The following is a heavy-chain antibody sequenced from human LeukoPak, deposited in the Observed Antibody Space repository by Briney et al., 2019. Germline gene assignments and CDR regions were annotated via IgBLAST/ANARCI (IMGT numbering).Heavy chain of an antibody. J-gene: IGHJ6*03. Sequence: SGTLSLTCAVSGGSISSSNWWSWVRQPPGKGLEWIGEIYHSGSTNYNPSLKSRVTISVDTSKTQFSLRLSSVTAADTAVYYCAREDSGSYYNYYYFYMDVWGKGTTVTISS. CDR2: IYHSGST. CDR3: AREDSGSYYNYYYFYMDV. V-gene: IGHV4-4*02. D-gene: IGHD3-10*01. CDR1: GGSISSSNW.